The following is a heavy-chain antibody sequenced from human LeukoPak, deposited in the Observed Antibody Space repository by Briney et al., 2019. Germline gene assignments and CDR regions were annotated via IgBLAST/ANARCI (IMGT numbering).Heavy chain of an antibody. CDR1: GGSISGYY. J-gene: IGHJ2*01. V-gene: IGHV4-4*07. D-gene: IGHD4-23*01. CDR3: ATLYGGNSGWYFDL. Sequence: SETLSLTCSVSGGSISGYYWSWIRQPAGKGLEWLGRIYNSGSINYNPSLKSRVTMSVDTSKNQFSLKLSSVTAADTAVYYCATLYGGNSGWYFDLWGRGTLVTVSS. CDR2: IYNSGSI.